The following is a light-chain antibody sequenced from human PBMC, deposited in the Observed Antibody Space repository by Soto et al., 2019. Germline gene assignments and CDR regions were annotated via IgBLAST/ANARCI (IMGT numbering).Light chain of an antibody. Sequence: QSALTQPASVSGSPGQSITISCTGTSSDVGGYNYVSWYQQHPGKAPKLMIYDVSNRPSGVSNRFSGSKSGNTASLTISGLQAEDEADYYCSSYTSSSPDVFGPGTQLTVL. CDR3: SSYTSSSPDV. V-gene: IGLV2-14*01. CDR2: DVS. J-gene: IGLJ7*01. CDR1: SSDVGGYNY.